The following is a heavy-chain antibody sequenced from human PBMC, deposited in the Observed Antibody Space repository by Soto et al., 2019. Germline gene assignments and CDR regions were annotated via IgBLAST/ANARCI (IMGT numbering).Heavy chain of an antibody. J-gene: IGHJ4*02. CDR2: FYYSGST. CDR3: ARQVVDGTVAGSGSFDY. V-gene: IGHV4-39*01. Sequence: PSETLSLTCTVSGGSLSRTSYYWVWLRQPPGKGLEWLGSFYYSGSTYYNPSLKSRATISVDTSEDQFSLKLSSVTATDTAVYYCARQVVDGTVAGSGSFDYWGKGTLVTVSS. D-gene: IGHD3-10*01. CDR1: GGSLSRTSYY.